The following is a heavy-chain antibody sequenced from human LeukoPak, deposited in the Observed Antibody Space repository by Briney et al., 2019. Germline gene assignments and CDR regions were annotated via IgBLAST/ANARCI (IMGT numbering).Heavy chain of an antibody. CDR3: ARVNQEYSSSWYSYYYMDV. V-gene: IGHV1-2*02. Sequence: GASVKVSCKASGYTFTGYYMHWVRQAPGQGLEWMGWINPNSGGTNYAQKFQGRVTMTRDTSISTAYMELSRLRSDDTAVYYCARVNQEYSSSWYSYYYMDVWGKGTTVTVSS. CDR2: INPNSGGT. CDR1: GYTFTGYY. D-gene: IGHD6-13*01. J-gene: IGHJ6*03.